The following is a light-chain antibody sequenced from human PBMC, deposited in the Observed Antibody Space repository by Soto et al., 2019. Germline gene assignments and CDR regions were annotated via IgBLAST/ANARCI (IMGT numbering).Light chain of an antibody. CDR2: GAS. J-gene: IGKJ5*01. V-gene: IGKV3-20*01. CDR3: QQYDSSPIT. Sequence: EIVLTQSPATLSLSPWERATLSCRASQSVSNSLAWYQHKPGQAPSLLIYGASRRATGIPDRFSGSGSGTDFTLTISRLEPEDFAVYYCQQYDSSPITFGQGTRLEIK. CDR1: QSVSNS.